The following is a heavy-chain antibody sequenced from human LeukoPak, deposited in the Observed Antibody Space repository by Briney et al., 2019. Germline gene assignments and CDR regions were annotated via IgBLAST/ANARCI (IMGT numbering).Heavy chain of an antibody. D-gene: IGHD3-3*01. J-gene: IGHJ4*02. Sequence: PGGSLRLSCAASGFTFSSYAMSWVRQAPGKGLEWVSAIGGSGGSTYYADSVKGRFTISRDNSKNTLYLQMNSLRAEDTAVYYCAKGTYYDFWSGYYEWGQGTLVTVSS. CDR2: IGGSGGST. CDR1: GFTFSSYA. V-gene: IGHV3-23*01. CDR3: AKGTYYDFWSGYYE.